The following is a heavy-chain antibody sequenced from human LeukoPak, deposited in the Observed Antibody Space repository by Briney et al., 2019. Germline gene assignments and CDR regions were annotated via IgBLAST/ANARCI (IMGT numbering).Heavy chain of an antibody. V-gene: IGHV3-7*04. CDR2: IKQDGSEK. CDR1: GFTFSSYW. Sequence: GGSPRLSCAASGFTFSSYWMSWVRQAPGKGLEWVANIKQDGSEKYYVDSVKGRFTISRDNAKNSLYLQMNSLRAEDTAVYYCAKVRSPPNWFDPWGQGTLVTVSS. CDR3: AKVRSPPNWFDP. J-gene: IGHJ5*02.